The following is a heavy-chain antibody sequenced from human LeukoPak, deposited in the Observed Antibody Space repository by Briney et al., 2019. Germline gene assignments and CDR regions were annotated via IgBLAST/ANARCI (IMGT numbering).Heavy chain of an antibody. CDR3: ARVRGSSWHYYYYGMDV. CDR2: IYHSGST. D-gene: IGHD6-13*01. CDR1: GYSISSGYY. V-gene: IGHV4-38-2*02. J-gene: IGHJ6*02. Sequence: KPSETLSIICTVSGYSISSGYYWGWIRQPPGKGLEWIGSIYHSGSTYYNPSLKSRVTISVDTSKNQFSLKLSSVTAADTAVYYCARVRGSSWHYYYYGMDVWGQGTTVTVSS.